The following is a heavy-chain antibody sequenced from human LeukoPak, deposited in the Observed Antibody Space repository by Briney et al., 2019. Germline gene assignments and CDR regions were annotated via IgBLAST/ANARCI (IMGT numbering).Heavy chain of an antibody. CDR1: GGTFSSYA. Sequence: ASVKVSCNASGGTFSSYAISWVRQAPGQGLEWMGGIIPIFGTANYAQKFQGRVTITTDESTSTAYMELSSLRSEDTAVCYCARDEATGSIVGAFDAFDIWGQGTMVTVSS. V-gene: IGHV1-69*05. D-gene: IGHD1-26*01. CDR2: IIPIFGTA. CDR3: ARDEATGSIVGAFDAFDI. J-gene: IGHJ3*02.